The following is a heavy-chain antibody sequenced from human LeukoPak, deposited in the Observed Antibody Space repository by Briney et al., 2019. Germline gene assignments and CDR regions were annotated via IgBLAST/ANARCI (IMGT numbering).Heavy chain of an antibody. CDR2: IKRNADGGTT. D-gene: IGHD3-22*01. J-gene: IGHJ4*02. V-gene: IGHV3-15*07. CDR1: GFIFNEAW. CDR3: TTRGLLVRAFDY. Sequence: GGSLRLSCAASGFIFNEAWMNWVRQAPAKGLEWVGRIKRNADGGTTDYAAPVKGRFTISRDDSKNTLYLQMNSLKTEDTAVYYCTTRGLLVRAFDYWGQGTLVTVSS.